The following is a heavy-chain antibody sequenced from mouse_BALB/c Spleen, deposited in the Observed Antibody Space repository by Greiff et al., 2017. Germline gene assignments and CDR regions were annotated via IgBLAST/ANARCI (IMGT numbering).Heavy chain of an antibody. Sequence: EVQLQESGPGLVKPSQSLSLTCTVTGYSITSDYAWNWIRQFPGNKLEWMGYISYSGSSSYNPSLKSRISITRDTSKNQFFLQLKSVTTEDTATYYCVRYHYGSSYDYWGQGTTLTVSS. CDR2: ISYSGSS. V-gene: IGHV3-2*02. J-gene: IGHJ2*01. D-gene: IGHD1-1*01. CDR3: VRYHYGSSYDY. CDR1: GYSITSDYA.